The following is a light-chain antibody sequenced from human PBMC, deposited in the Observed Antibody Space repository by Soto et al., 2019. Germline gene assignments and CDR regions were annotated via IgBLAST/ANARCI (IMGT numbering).Light chain of an antibody. CDR3: QLYGSSSYT. V-gene: IGKV1-39*02. J-gene: IGKJ2*01. Sequence: DIQMTQSPDSLSASVGDRVTITCRASQSISTYLHWYQQKPGKAPKLLVHSVSNLQSGVPSRFTGSGSGTDFTLTISSLEPEDFAVYYCQLYGSSSYTFGQGTKLEIK. CDR2: SVS. CDR1: QSISTY.